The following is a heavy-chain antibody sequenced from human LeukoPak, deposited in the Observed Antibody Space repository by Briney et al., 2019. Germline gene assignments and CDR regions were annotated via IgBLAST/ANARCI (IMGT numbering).Heavy chain of an antibody. D-gene: IGHD3-10*01. CDR2: IKQDGSDK. V-gene: IGHV3-7*05. CDR3: ARDFGSHYYGLDV. CDR1: GFTSSSYG. J-gene: IGHJ6*02. Sequence: PGGSLRLSCAASGFTSSSYGMSWVRQAPGKGLEWVANIKQDGSDKYYVDSVKGRFTISRDNAKNSLYLQMNSLRADDTAVYYCARDFGSHYYGLDVWGRGTTVTVSS.